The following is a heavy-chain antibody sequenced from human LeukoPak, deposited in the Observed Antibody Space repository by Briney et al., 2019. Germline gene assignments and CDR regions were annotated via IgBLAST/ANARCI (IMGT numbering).Heavy chain of an antibody. D-gene: IGHD3-22*01. CDR1: GGSISSYY. J-gene: IGHJ4*02. CDR3: ARVGSSGYHYDY. CDR2: IYYSGGT. Sequence: PSETLSLTCTVSGGSISSYYWSWIRQPPGKGLEWIGYIYYSGGTNYNPSLKSRVTISVDTSKNQFSLKLSSVTAVDTAVYYCARVGSSGYHYDYWGQGTLVTVSS. V-gene: IGHV4-59*01.